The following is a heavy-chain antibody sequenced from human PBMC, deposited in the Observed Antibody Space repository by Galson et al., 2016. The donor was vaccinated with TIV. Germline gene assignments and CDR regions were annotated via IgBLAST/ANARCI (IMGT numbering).Heavy chain of an antibody. Sequence: SLRLSCAASGFTFSTYAMNWVRQAPGKGLEWVSGIVGTGGTTYCADSVKGRFTISRDNSKNTLYLQMNSLRAEDTAVYYCAKRKNYGGDAFDLWGQGTLVTVSS. CDR2: IVGTGGTT. CDR3: AKRKNYGGDAFDL. D-gene: IGHD4-23*01. CDR1: GFTFSTYA. J-gene: IGHJ3*01. V-gene: IGHV3-23*01.